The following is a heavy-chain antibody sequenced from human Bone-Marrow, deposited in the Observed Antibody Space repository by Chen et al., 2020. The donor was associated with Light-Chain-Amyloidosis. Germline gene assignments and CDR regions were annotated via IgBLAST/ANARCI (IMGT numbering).Heavy chain of an antibody. CDR2: IYDDSDGST. CDR3: VGGSRGSGGWGSGYFVY. D-gene: IGHD6-19*01. V-gene: IGHV3-53*02. Sequence: DVQLVETGGGLIQPGGALRRSCSPSGFSVSSISMNWVGQAPGQEPEWVAVIYDDSDGSTSYADSWRGRFVISSDDAKNMVYLQMSCLSAEDTVTYHCVGGSRGSGGWGSGYFVYWGQGPLVTVPS. J-gene: IGHJ4*03. CDR1: GFSVSSIS.